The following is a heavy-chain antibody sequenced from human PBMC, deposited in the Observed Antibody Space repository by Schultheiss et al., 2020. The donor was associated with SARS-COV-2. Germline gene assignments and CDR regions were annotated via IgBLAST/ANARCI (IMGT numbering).Heavy chain of an antibody. V-gene: IGHV4-39*07. Sequence: SETLSLTCTVSGGSISTGGYYWSWIRQPPGKGLEWIGSIYHSGSTYYNPSLKSRVTISVDTSKNQFSLKLSSVTAADTAVYYCARDARYGFRGRSERGMDVWGQGTTVTVSS. CDR2: IYHSGST. CDR1: GGSISTGGYY. CDR3: ARDARYGFRGRSERGMDV. D-gene: IGHD5-24*01. J-gene: IGHJ6*02.